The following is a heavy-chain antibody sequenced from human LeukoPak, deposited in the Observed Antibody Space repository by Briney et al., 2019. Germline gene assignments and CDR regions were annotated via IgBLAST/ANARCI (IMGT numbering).Heavy chain of an antibody. CDR2: MNPNSGNT. Sequence: ASVKVSCKASGYTFTSYDINWVRQATGQGLEWMGWMNPNSGNTGYAQKFQGRVTMTRNTSISTAYMELSSLRSEDTAVYYCARGQGSTMVRGVYYYYYYMDVWGKGTTVTISS. CDR3: ARGQGSTMVRGVYYYYYYMDV. V-gene: IGHV1-8*01. D-gene: IGHD3-10*01. J-gene: IGHJ6*03. CDR1: GYTFTSYD.